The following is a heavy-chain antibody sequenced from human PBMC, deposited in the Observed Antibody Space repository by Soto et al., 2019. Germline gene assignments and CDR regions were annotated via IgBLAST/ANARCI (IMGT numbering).Heavy chain of an antibody. V-gene: IGHV5-51*01. Sequence: GESLKISCKASGYDFTNYWIAWVRQTPGRGLEWMGMIYPGDSDIRYNPSFRGRVTISADKSITSAFVQWGSLKASDSALYYCARFRAPRRQLISMSFHLWGLGTLVTVSS. CDR1: GYDFTNYW. J-gene: IGHJ4*03. CDR3: ARFRAPRRQLISMSFHL. CDR2: IYPGDSDI. D-gene: IGHD6-13*01.